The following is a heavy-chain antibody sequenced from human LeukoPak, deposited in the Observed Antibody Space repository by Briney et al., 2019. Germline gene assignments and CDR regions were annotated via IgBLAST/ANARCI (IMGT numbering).Heavy chain of an antibody. Sequence: SVKVSCKASGGTFSSYAISWVRQAPGQGLEWMGGIIPIFGTANYAQKFQGRVTITADESTSTAYMELSSLRSEDTAVYYCARGGSAAAGDYYYYGMDVWGQGTTVTVSS. J-gene: IGHJ6*02. CDR3: ARGGSAAAGDYYYYGMDV. CDR1: GGTFSSYA. D-gene: IGHD6-13*01. V-gene: IGHV1-69*13. CDR2: IIPIFGTA.